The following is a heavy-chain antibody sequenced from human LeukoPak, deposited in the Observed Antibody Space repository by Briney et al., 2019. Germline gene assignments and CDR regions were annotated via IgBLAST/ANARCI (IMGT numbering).Heavy chain of an antibody. D-gene: IGHD3-10*01. J-gene: IGHJ6*02. V-gene: IGHV3-7*01. CDR3: ARDPDRGPPHYYYGMDV. Sequence: GGSLRLSCAASGFTFSSYWMSWVRQAPGKGLEWVANIKRDGSEKYYVDSVKGRFTISRDNAKNSLYLQMNSLRAEDTAVYYCARDPDRGPPHYYYGMDVWGQGTTVTVSS. CDR1: GFTFSSYW. CDR2: IKRDGSEK.